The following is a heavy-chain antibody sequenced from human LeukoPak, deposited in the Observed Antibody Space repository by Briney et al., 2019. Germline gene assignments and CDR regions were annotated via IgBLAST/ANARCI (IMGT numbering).Heavy chain of an antibody. J-gene: IGHJ5*02. CDR2: ISGSGGST. V-gene: IGHV3-23*01. Sequence: GGSLRLSCAASGFTFSSYAMSWVRQAPGKGLEWVSAISGSGGSTYYADSVKGRFTISRDNSKNTLYLQMNSLRAEDTAVYYCARSIAAASAFDPWGQGTLVTVSS. CDR1: GFTFSSYA. D-gene: IGHD6-13*01. CDR3: ARSIAAASAFDP.